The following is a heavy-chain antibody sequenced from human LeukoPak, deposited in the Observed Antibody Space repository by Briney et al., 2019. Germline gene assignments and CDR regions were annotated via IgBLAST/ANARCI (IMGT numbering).Heavy chain of an antibody. CDR2: ISPSGGST. CDR1: GYTFTSNY. J-gene: IGHJ5*02. Sequence: ASVKVSCKAFGYTFTSNYMHWVRQAPGQGPEWMGVISPSGGSTTYAQKLQGRVTLTRDMSASTDYLELSSLRSEDTAVYYCAIFGVVKHNWFDPWGQGTLVTVSS. CDR3: AIFGVVKHNWFDP. V-gene: IGHV1-46*01. D-gene: IGHD3-3*01.